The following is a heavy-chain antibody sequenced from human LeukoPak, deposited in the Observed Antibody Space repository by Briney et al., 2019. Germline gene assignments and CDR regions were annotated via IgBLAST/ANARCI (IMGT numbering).Heavy chain of an antibody. V-gene: IGHV3-9*01. Sequence: GGSLRLSCAASGFTFDDYAMHWVRQAPGKGLEWVSGINWNSGSIGYADSVKGRFTISRDNAKNSLYLQMNSLSAEDTAVYYCARAQKYSYDAFDIWGQGTMVTVSS. J-gene: IGHJ3*02. CDR3: ARAQKYSYDAFDI. CDR1: GFTFDDYA. D-gene: IGHD4-11*01. CDR2: INWNSGSI.